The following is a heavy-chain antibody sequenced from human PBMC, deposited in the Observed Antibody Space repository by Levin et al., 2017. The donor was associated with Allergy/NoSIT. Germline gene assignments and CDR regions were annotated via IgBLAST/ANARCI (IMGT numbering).Heavy chain of an antibody. J-gene: IGHJ5*02. V-gene: IGHV3-7*01. CDR1: GFTFSSYW. CDR2: IKQDGSEK. Sequence: ETLSLTCAASGFTFSSYWMSWVRQAPGKGLEWVANIKQDGSEKYYVDSVKGRFTISRDNAKNSLYLQMNSLRAEDTAVYYCAREGGVDNWFDPWGQGTLVTVSS. CDR3: AREGGVDNWFDP. D-gene: IGHD3-16*01.